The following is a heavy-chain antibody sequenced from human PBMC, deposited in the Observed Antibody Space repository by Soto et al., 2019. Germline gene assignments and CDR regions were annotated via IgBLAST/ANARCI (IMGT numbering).Heavy chain of an antibody. CDR2: IYHSGST. Sequence: QVQLQESGPGLVKPSGTLSLTCAVSGGSISSSNWWSWVRQPPGKGLEWFGDIYHSGSTNYNPSLTSRVTISVDKSKTQCALKLRTVTAADTDVYYWGRDLGGLSSGWYRQEIWGPGTMVTVSS. V-gene: IGHV4-4*02. CDR3: GRDLGGLSSGWYRQEI. J-gene: IGHJ3*02. CDR1: GGSISSSNW. D-gene: IGHD6-19*01.